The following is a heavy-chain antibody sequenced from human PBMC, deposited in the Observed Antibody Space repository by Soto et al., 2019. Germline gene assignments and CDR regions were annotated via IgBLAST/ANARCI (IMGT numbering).Heavy chain of an antibody. CDR2: IIPIRGTA. CDR1: GGTFRSYA. J-gene: IGHJ4*02. D-gene: IGHD2-21*02. Sequence: QVQLVQSGAEVKKPGSSVKVSCKASGGTFRSYAISWVRQAPGQGLEWMGGIIPIRGTATYAQKFQCRVTITADGSTSPAYMELSSLRSAVTAVDYCARAESAYCGGDCYTSFDYWVQETLVTVSA. V-gene: IGHV1-69*11. CDR3: ARAESAYCGGDCYTSFDY.